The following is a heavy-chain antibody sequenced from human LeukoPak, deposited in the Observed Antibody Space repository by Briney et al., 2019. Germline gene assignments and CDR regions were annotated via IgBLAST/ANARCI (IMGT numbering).Heavy chain of an antibody. Sequence: GESLKISCKGSGYSFTRYWIGWVRQMPGKGLEWMGIIHPGDADTRYGPSFQGQVTISVDKSISTAYLQWSSLKASDTAMYYCARRRYCSGGSCYGVDYWGQGTLVTVSS. J-gene: IGHJ4*02. CDR2: IHPGDADT. CDR1: GYSFTRYW. D-gene: IGHD2-15*01. V-gene: IGHV5-51*01. CDR3: ARRRYCSGGSCYGVDY.